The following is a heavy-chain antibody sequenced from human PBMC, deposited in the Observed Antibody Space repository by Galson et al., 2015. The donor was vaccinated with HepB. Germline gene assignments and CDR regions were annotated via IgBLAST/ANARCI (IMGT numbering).Heavy chain of an antibody. J-gene: IGHJ3*02. CDR2: ISYDGSNK. V-gene: IGHV3-30*04. D-gene: IGHD3-10*01. CDR1: GFTFSSYA. CDR3: NSFGEYAFDI. Sequence: SLRLSCAASGFTFSSYAMHWVRQAPGKGLEWVAVISYDGSNKYYADSVKGRFTISRDNSKNTLYLQMNSLRAEDTAVYYCNSFGEYAFDIWGQGTMVTVSS.